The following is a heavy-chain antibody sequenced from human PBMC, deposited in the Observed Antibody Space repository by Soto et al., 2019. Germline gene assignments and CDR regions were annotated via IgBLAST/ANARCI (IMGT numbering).Heavy chain of an antibody. Sequence: SVKVSCKASGGTFSSYTISWVRQAPGQGLEWMGRIIPILGIANYAQKFQGRVTITADKSTSTAYKELSSLRSEDTAVYYCARGGSGYDSSMDVWGKGTTVTVSS. D-gene: IGHD5-12*01. CDR1: GGTFSSYT. V-gene: IGHV1-69*02. J-gene: IGHJ6*04. CDR2: IIPILGIA. CDR3: ARGGSGYDSSMDV.